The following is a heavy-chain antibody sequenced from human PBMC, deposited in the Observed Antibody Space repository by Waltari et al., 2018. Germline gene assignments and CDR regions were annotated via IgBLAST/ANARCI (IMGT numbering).Heavy chain of an antibody. CDR3: AKERGYYFDY. CDR1: GFSFSSYA. J-gene: IGHJ4*02. Sequence: EVQLLESGGGLVQPGGSLRLSCVASGFSFSSYALSGGRQAPGKGLEGVSANSGSGEGTYFADSVKGRFSISRDNSKNTLYLEMKSLRVEDTAVYYCAKERGYYFDYWGQGTLVTVSS. V-gene: IGHV3-23*01. CDR2: NSGSGEGT. D-gene: IGHD3-10*01.